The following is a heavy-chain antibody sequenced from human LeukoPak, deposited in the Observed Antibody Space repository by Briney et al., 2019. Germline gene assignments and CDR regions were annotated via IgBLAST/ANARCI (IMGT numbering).Heavy chain of an antibody. D-gene: IGHD6-13*01. CDR1: GFTFSSYS. V-gene: IGHV3-48*04. J-gene: IGHJ4*02. CDR3: ATSISWYDVGFDF. Sequence: GGSLRLSCAASGFTFSSYSMIWVRQAPGKGLEWVSYISSSSSPIYYTDSVKGRFTISRDNAKNSLYLQMNSLRAEDTAVYYCATSISWYDVGFDFWGQGTLVTVSS. CDR2: ISSSSSPI.